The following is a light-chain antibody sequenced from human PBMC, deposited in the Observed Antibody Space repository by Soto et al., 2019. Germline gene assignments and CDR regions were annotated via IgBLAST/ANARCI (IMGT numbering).Light chain of an antibody. CDR3: QQYGSSPRT. CDR1: QSVSNSY. CDR2: GAS. Sequence: EAVLTQSPGTLSLSLGERATLSCRASQSVSNSYLAWYQQKPGQAPRLLIYGASSRATGIPDRFSGSVSGTDFTLTISRLEPEDLAVYYCQQYGSSPRTFGQGTKLEI. V-gene: IGKV3-20*01. J-gene: IGKJ2*01.